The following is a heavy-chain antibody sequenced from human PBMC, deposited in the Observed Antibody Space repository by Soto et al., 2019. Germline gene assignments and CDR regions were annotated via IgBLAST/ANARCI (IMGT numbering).Heavy chain of an antibody. Sequence: EVQLVESGGGLVQPGGSLRLSCVASGFTVSNNYMTWVRQAPGKGLEWVSNMYSGGETFYTDSVKGRFTISRDSSTNTLYLQMDNGRAEDPAVYFCARDPGGNWGWGKGTTGTLSS. CDR3: ARDPGGNWG. J-gene: IGHJ6*01. D-gene: IGHD3-16*01. CDR1: GFTVSNNY. CDR2: MYSGGET. V-gene: IGHV3-66*01.